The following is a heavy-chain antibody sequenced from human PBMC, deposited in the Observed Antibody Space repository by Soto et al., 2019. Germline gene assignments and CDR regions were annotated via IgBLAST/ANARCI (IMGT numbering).Heavy chain of an antibody. CDR3: AREARRRELGLDTAAIGALFV. D-gene: IGHD2-2*01. Sequence: GASVKVSCKASGGTFSRYSITWVRQAPGHGLEWIGRIIPIFGIASYAQKFQGRVTITADESTSTAYMELSSLRSDDTAVYYCAREARRRELGLDTAAIGALFVWG. J-gene: IGHJ6*01. CDR2: IIPIFGIA. V-gene: IGHV1-69*13. CDR1: GGTFSRYS.